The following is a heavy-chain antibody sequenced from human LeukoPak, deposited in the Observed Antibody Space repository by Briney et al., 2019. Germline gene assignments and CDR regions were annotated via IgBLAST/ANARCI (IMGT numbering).Heavy chain of an antibody. CDR1: GFTFSSYG. CDR3: AKDRGVVVPAAMSS. V-gene: IGHV3-30*02. D-gene: IGHD2-2*01. Sequence: PGGSLRLSCAASGFTFSSYGMHWVRQAPGKGLERVAFIRYDGSNKYYADSVKGRFTISRDNSKNTLYLQMNSLRAEDTAVYYCAKDRGVVVPAAMSSWGQGTLVTVSS. J-gene: IGHJ4*02. CDR2: IRYDGSNK.